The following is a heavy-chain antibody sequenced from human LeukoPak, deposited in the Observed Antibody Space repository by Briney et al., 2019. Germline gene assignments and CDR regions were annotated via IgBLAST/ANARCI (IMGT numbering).Heavy chain of an antibody. CDR2: INPNSGGT. CDR3: ARDLGAARYDSSGYNWFDP. V-gene: IGHV1-2*02. CDR1: GYTFTGYY. J-gene: IGHJ5*02. D-gene: IGHD3-22*01. Sequence: ASVKVSCKASGYTFTGYYMHWVRQAPGQGLEWMGWINPNSGGTNYAQKFQGRVTMTRDTSISTAYMELSRLRSDDTAVYYCARDLGAARYDSSGYNWFDPWGQGTLVTVSS.